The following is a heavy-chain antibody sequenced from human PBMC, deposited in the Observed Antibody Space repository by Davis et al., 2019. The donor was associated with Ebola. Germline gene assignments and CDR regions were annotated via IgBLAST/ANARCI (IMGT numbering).Heavy chain of an antibody. CDR1: GFTFSSYA. D-gene: IGHD3-16*02. J-gene: IGHJ4*02. CDR2: ISGSGGST. V-gene: IGHV3-23*01. CDR3: AKADSLLNYFDY. Sequence: GESLKISCAASGFTFSSYAMSWVRQAPGKGLEWVSAISGSGGSTYYADSVKGRFTISRDNSKNTLYLQMNSLRAEDTAAYYCAKADSLLNYFDYWGQGTLVTVSS.